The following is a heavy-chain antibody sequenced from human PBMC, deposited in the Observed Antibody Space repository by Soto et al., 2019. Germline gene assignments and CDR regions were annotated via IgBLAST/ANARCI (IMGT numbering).Heavy chain of an antibody. J-gene: IGHJ5*01. CDR1: GFPFSAFD. Sequence: DVQLEASGGGLIQPGGSLRLSCITSGFPFSAFDMHWVRQAAGKGLEWVSGIGTLRDTHYRDSVRGRFTISRDSAKSSFYLQMNSLTEGDTGLYFCARGRSNDFSSTPPPRFDSWDPGTLVTVSP. CDR2: IGTLRDT. V-gene: IGHV3-13*01. D-gene: IGHD2-21*02. CDR3: ARGRSNDFSSTPPPRFDS.